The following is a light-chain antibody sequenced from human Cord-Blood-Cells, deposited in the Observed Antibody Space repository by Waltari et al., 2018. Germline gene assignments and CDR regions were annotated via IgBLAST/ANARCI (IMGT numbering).Light chain of an antibody. CDR3: SSYTSSSTVV. CDR1: SRDVGGYNY. V-gene: IGLV2-14*01. Sequence: QSALTQPAPVSGSPGQLITISRTGTSRDVGGYNYFSWYQQHPGKAPKLMIYEVSNRPSGVSNRFSGSKSGNTASLTISGLQAEDEADYYCSSYTSSSTVVFGGGTKLTVL. CDR2: EVS. J-gene: IGLJ2*01.